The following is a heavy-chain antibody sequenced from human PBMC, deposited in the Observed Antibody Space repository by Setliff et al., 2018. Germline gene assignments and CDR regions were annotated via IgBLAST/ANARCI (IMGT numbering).Heavy chain of an antibody. J-gene: IGHJ4*02. CDR1: GFTFNIYA. CDR3: AKIWGAYCTGNRCHSDPPHWDN. V-gene: IGHV3-23*01. D-gene: IGHD2-15*01. Sequence: GGSLRLSCAASGFTFNIYAMAWVRQAPGKGLEWVSAISSTITSTYYADSVKGRFTISRDNSKNTLYLQMNSLRAEDTAIYYCAKIWGAYCTGNRCHSDPPHWDNWGQGTLVTVSS. CDR2: ISSTITST.